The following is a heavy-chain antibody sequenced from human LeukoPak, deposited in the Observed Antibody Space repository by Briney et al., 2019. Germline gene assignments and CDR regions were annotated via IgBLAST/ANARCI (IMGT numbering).Heavy chain of an antibody. Sequence: SETLSLTCTVSGGSISSYYWSWIRQPPGKGLEWIGYIYYSGSTNYNPSLKSRVTISVDTSKNQFSLKLSSVTAADTAVYYCAGLRLKDAFDIWGQGTMVTVSS. J-gene: IGHJ3*02. CDR1: GGSISSYY. CDR2: IYYSGST. CDR3: AGLRLKDAFDI. D-gene: IGHD6-25*01. V-gene: IGHV4-59*08.